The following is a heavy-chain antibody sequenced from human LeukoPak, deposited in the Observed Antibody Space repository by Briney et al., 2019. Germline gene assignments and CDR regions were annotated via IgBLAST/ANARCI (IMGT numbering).Heavy chain of an antibody. J-gene: IGHJ4*02. CDR2: IYYSGST. Sequence: PSETLSLTCTVSGDSTSSYYGSWIRQPPGKGLEWIGYIYYSGSTNYNPPLKSRVTISVDTSKNQFSLKLSSVTAADTAVYYCAREGDAGGYFDYWGQGTLVTVSS. CDR1: GDSTSSYY. CDR3: AREGDAGGYFDY. D-gene: IGHD2-21*01. V-gene: IGHV4-59*01.